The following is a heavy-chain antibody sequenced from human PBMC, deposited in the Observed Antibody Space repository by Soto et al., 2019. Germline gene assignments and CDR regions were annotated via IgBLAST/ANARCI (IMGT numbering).Heavy chain of an antibody. CDR1: GFTFGDYG. V-gene: IGHV3-49*03. CDR2: IRTKDYGEAT. D-gene: IGHD4-17*01. Sequence: SLRVSCKTFGFTFGDYGMSWFRQAPGKGLEWVGFIRTKDYGEATEYAASVKGRFTISRDDSDRIVYLQMNSLTSGDTAIYYVSRSTTDTKKSDYWGQGSLVTVSA. CDR3: SRSTTDTKKSDY. J-gene: IGHJ1*01.